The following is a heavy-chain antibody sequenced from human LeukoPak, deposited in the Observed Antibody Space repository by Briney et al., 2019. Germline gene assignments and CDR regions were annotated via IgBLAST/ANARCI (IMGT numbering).Heavy chain of an antibody. Sequence: GRSLRLSCAASGFTFSSYGMHWVRQAPGKGLEWVAVISYDGSNKYYADSVKGRFTISRDNSKNTLYLQMNSLRAEDTAVYYCAKDLSTAMAGNLFDYYYGMDVWGQGTTVTVSS. CDR1: GFTFSSYG. D-gene: IGHD6-19*01. J-gene: IGHJ6*02. CDR3: AKDLSTAMAGNLFDYYYGMDV. V-gene: IGHV3-30*18. CDR2: ISYDGSNK.